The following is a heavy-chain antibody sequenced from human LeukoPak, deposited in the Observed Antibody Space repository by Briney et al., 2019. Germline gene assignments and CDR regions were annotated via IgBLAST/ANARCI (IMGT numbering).Heavy chain of an antibody. CDR1: GGSINSGSYF. V-gene: IGHV4-61*10. CDR2: IHVSGNI. Sequence: SETLSLTCTVSGGSINSGSYFWNWIRHPAGKGLEWIGRIHVSGNINNNPSLNSRDTMSIDTSKNQFSLNLRSVTAADTAVYYCARERYSSRGVYGMDVWGQGSTVTVSS. CDR3: ARERYSSRGVYGMDV. J-gene: IGHJ6*02. D-gene: IGHD6-13*01.